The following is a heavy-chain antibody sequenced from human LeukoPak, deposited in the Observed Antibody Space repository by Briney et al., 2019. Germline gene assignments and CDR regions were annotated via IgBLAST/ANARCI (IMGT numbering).Heavy chain of an antibody. CDR1: GYTFTSYG. CDR3: ARGRITIFGVVTPHFDY. V-gene: IGHV1-18*04. CDR2: ISAYNGNT. J-gene: IGHJ4*02. Sequence: AASVKVSCKASGYTFTSYGISWVRQAPRQGLEWMGWISAYNGNTNYAQKLQGRVTMTTDTSTSTAYMELRSLRSDDTAVYYCARGRITIFGVVTPHFDYWGQGTLVTVSS. D-gene: IGHD3-3*01.